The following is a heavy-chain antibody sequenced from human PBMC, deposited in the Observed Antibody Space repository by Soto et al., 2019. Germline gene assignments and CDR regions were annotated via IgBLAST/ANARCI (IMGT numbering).Heavy chain of an antibody. CDR1: GASIGSYY. J-gene: IGHJ6*03. CDR3: ASISRPYYYSYMDV. CDR2: IYYSGST. V-gene: IGHV4-59*08. D-gene: IGHD1-20*01. Sequence: PSETLSLSCTFSGASIGSYYWSWIRPPPGKGLEWIGYIYYSGSTNYNPSLRSRATISVDTSKTQFSLKLSAVAAANAAVYCGASISRPYYYSYMDVWGKGTTVTVSS.